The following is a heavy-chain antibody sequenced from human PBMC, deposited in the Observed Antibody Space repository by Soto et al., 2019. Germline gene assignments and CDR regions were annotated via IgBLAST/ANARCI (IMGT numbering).Heavy chain of an antibody. Sequence: GGSLRLSCAVSGFSFGTYTVNWVRQAPGMGLEWVSGLSDSVGTTHYAYSVKGRFTISRDKSKNTLYLQMPSLTTDDTGVYYCAKVAGVATGGTVGGLDPWGQGTLVTVSS. J-gene: IGHJ5*02. CDR2: LSDSVGTT. D-gene: IGHD6-13*01. V-gene: IGHV3-23*01. CDR3: AKVAGVATGGTVGGLDP. CDR1: GFSFGTYT.